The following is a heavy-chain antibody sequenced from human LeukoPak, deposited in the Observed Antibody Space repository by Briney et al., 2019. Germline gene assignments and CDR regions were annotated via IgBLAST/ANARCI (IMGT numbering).Heavy chain of an antibody. CDR3: VRTNGGTYYDY. CDR1: GLILTDYD. D-gene: IGHD1-26*01. V-gene: IGHV3-13*01. Sequence: GGSLRLFCAASGLILTDYDLHWLRQPPGKGLEWVSFFGIAGDTCYADSVKGRFNSSRDVAKNSLYLQPNNLRAGDTAVYYCVRTNGGTYYDYWGQGTLVSVSS. CDR2: FGIAGDT. J-gene: IGHJ4*02.